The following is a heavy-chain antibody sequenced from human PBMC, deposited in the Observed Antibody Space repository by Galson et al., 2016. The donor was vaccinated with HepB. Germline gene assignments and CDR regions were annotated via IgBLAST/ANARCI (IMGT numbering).Heavy chain of an antibody. CDR2: VKRETEGGTS. CDR1: GFAFSDTW. J-gene: IGHJ4*02. V-gene: IGHV3-15*01. CDR3: ATVSGGSPVM. Sequence: SLRLSCAASGFAFSDTWMSWVRQAPGKGLEWVGRVKRETEGGTSDYAAPVKGRFTISRDDSKKTVYLQMNSLKTDDTAVYYCATVSGGSPVMWGQGVLVTVSS. D-gene: IGHD3-16*01.